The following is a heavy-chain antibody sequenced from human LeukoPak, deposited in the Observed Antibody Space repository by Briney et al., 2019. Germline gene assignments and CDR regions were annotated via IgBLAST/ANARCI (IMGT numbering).Heavy chain of an antibody. D-gene: IGHD3-22*01. CDR1: GYTFTGYY. CDR2: INPNSGGT. V-gene: IGHV1-2*06. J-gene: IGHJ4*02. Sequence: ASVKVSCKASGYTFTGYYMHWVRQAPGQGLEWMGRINPNSGGTNYAQKFQGRVTMTRETSISTAYMELSRLRSDDTAVYYCARLSDSSGYYPHRYFDYWGQGTLVTVSS. CDR3: ARLSDSSGYYPHRYFDY.